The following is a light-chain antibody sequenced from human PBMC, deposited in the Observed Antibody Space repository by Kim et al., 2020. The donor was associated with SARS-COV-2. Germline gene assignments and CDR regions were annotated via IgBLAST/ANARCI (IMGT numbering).Light chain of an antibody. J-gene: IGLJ2*01. V-gene: IGLV2-14*03. CDR1: SSDVGGYNY. Sequence: PGQSITISCTGTSSDVGGYNYVSWYQQHPGKAPKLMIYDVSNRPSGVSNRFSGSKSGNTASLTISGLQAEDEAEYYCSSYTSSSLVFGGGTQLTVL. CDR2: DVS. CDR3: SSYTSSSLV.